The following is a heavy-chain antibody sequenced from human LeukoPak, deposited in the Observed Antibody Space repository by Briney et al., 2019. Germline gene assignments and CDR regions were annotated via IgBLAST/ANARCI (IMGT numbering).Heavy chain of an antibody. CDR3: ARHRCSTTSCYWNWFDP. V-gene: IGHV4-59*08. CDR1: GGSIRSLY. D-gene: IGHD2-2*01. CDR2: IFDSGST. J-gene: IGHJ5*02. Sequence: SETLSLTCTVSGGSIRSLYWSWIRQPPGKGLEWIGYIFDSGSTDYNLSLKSRVTISIDTSKSQVSLKLSSVTAADTAVYYCARHRCSTTSCYWNWFDPWGQGTLVTVSS.